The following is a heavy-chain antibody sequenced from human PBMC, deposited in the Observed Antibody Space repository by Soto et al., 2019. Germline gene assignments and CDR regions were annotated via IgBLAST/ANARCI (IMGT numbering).Heavy chain of an antibody. Sequence: QVQLQESGPGLVKPSQTLSLTCTVSGGSISSGNYYWSWIRQPPGNGLEWIGFISYSGSTYYSTSLKSRVTISVDTSKRQLSLNLSFVTAADTAVYYCATMGTPATGLYFFDYWGQGSLVTVSS. D-gene: IGHD2-15*01. CDR3: ATMGTPATGLYFFDY. V-gene: IGHV4-30-4*01. J-gene: IGHJ4*02. CDR2: ISYSGST. CDR1: GGSISSGNYY.